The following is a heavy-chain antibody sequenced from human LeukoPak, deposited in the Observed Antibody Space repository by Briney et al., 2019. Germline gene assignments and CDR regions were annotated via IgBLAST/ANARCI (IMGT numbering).Heavy chain of an antibody. Sequence: GGSLRLSCATSGFTFSIYAMSWVRQAPGKGLQWVSGISGSGETAYYADSVKGRFTIFRDNSKNTLYLQMNSLRAEDTAVYYCAKDYDSSGYYILDYWGQGTLVTVSS. CDR1: GFTFSIYA. V-gene: IGHV3-23*01. CDR3: AKDYDSSGYYILDY. J-gene: IGHJ4*02. D-gene: IGHD3-22*01. CDR2: ISGSGETA.